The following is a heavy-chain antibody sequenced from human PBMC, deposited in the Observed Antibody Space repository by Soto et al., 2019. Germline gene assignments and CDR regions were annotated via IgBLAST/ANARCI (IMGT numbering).Heavy chain of an antibody. CDR3: TTDDPINRN. Sequence: KAGGSLRLSCAAPGFTFSNAWMSWVRQAPGKGLEWVGRIKSKTDGGTTDYAAPVKGRFTISRDDSKNMVFLQMNSLKIEDTAVYYCTTDDPINRNWGQGTLVTVSS. CDR2: IKSKTDGGTT. CDR1: GFTFSNAW. V-gene: IGHV3-15*01. J-gene: IGHJ4*02.